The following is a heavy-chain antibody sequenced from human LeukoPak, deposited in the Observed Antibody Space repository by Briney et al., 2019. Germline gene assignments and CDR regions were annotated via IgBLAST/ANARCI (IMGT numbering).Heavy chain of an antibody. CDR2: IYTSGST. CDR3: ARASWFGESTTDY. V-gene: IGHV4-61*02. D-gene: IGHD3-10*01. Sequence: KTSETLSLTCTVSGGSISSGSYYWSWIRQPAGKGLEWIGRIYTSGSTNYNPSLKSRVTISVDTSKNQFSLKLSSVTAADTAVYYCARASWFGESTTDYWGQGTLVTVSS. J-gene: IGHJ4*02. CDR1: GGSISSGSYY.